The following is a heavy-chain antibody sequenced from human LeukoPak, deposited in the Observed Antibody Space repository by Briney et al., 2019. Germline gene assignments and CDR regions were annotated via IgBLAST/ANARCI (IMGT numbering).Heavy chain of an antibody. D-gene: IGHD3-22*01. V-gene: IGHV3-21*01. CDR2: ISSSSSDM. CDR1: GFTFGSFS. Sequence: PGGSLRLSCAASGFTFGSFSMIWVRQAPGKGLEWVSSISSSSSDMYYADSVKGRFTISRDNAKNSLYLQMNSLRADDTAIYYCARGDSNGYYYFGQWGQGTLVTVSS. J-gene: IGHJ4*02. CDR3: ARGDSNGYYYFGQ.